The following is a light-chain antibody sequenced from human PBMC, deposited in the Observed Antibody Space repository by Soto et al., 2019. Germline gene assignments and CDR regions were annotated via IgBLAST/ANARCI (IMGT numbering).Light chain of an antibody. CDR1: QSVSSNY. Sequence: EIVLTQSPGTLSLSPGERATLSCRASQSVSSNYLAWYQQKPGQAPRLLIYGASSRATAIPDRFSGSGSGTDFTLTISRLEPEDFAVYYCQDYEISPPRLTFGGGTKVEIK. J-gene: IGKJ4*01. V-gene: IGKV3-20*01. CDR2: GAS. CDR3: QDYEISPPRLT.